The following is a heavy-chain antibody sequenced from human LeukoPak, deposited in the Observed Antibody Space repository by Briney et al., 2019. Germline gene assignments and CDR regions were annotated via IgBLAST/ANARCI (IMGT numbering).Heavy chain of an antibody. D-gene: IGHD6-25*01. Sequence: SETLSLTCTVSGGSVSCSGYYWRWIRQPPGKGLEWIAYVYYSGSTNYTPSLKSRVTISVDPSKNQFSLNLSSVTAADTAIYYCARYLSGNAFDIWGQGTMVTVSS. CDR1: GGSVSCSGYY. CDR2: VYYSGST. J-gene: IGHJ3*02. V-gene: IGHV4-61*08. CDR3: ARYLSGNAFDI.